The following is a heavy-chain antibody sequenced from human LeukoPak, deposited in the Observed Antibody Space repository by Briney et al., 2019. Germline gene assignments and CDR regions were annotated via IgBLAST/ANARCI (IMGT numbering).Heavy chain of an antibody. Sequence: GGSLRLSCAASGLTFSTYVMNWVRQAPGKGLEWVSTIGDDTYYADSVKGRITVSRDNSRNTLYLQMNFLGVEDTAVYYCANSEFYVSGKYAGLDNWSQGTLVTVSS. D-gene: IGHD3-10*01. J-gene: IGHJ4*02. CDR1: GLTFSTYV. V-gene: IGHV3-23*01. CDR3: ANSEFYVSGKYAGLDN. CDR2: IGDDT.